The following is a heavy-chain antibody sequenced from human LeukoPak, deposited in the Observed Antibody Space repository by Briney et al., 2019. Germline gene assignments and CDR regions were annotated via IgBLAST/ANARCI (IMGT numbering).Heavy chain of an antibody. CDR3: AKAVGRYCSGGSCYMDW. V-gene: IGHV1-18*01. D-gene: IGHD2-15*01. CDR1: GYTFTSYG. J-gene: IGHJ4*02. CDR2: ISAYNGNT. Sequence: ASVTVSCTASGYTFTSYGISWVRQAPGQGLEWMGWISAYNGNTNYAQKLQGRVTMTTDTSTSTAYMELRSLRSDDTAVYYCAKAVGRYCSGGSCYMDWWGQGTLVTVSS.